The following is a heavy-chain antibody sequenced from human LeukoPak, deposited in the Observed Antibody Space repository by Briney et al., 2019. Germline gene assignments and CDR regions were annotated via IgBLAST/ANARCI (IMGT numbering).Heavy chain of an antibody. V-gene: IGHV1-18*01. D-gene: IGHD2-15*01. CDR2: ISAYNGNT. J-gene: IGHJ4*02. CDR3: AREEYCSGGSCIFDY. Sequence: ASVKVSCKASGYTFTSYGISWVRQAPGQGLEWMGWISAYNGNTNYAQKLQGRVTMTTDTSTSTAYMELRSLRSDDTAVYYCAREEYCSGGSCIFDYWGQGTLVTVSS. CDR1: GYTFTSYG.